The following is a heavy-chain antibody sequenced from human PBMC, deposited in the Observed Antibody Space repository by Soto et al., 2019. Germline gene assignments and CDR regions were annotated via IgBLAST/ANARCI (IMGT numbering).Heavy chain of an antibody. V-gene: IGHV3-23*01. Sequence: EVQLLESGGGLVQPGGSRRLSCAASGFTFSSYAMSWVRQAPGKGLEWVSGVSGRDRSTYYADSVKGRFTISRDNSKNTLYLQMNSLRAEDTAVYYCAKGDYSGSYWDYWGQGTLVTVSS. D-gene: IGHD1-26*01. CDR1: GFTFSSYA. CDR2: VSGRDRST. J-gene: IGHJ4*02. CDR3: AKGDYSGSYWDY.